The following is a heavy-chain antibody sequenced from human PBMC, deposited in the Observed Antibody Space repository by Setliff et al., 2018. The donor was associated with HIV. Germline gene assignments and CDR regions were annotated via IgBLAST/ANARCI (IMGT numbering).Heavy chain of an antibody. V-gene: IGHV3-48*01. CDR2: ITSTGSS. Sequence: GGSLRLSCAASGFTFSDCSMNWVRQAPGKGLEWISYITSTGSSYYADSVRGRFTISRDNYKNTLYLQMNSLRPEDTAVYYCARDSPLSHFDYWGQGILVTVSS. CDR1: GFTFSDCS. J-gene: IGHJ4*02. CDR3: ARDSPLSHFDY.